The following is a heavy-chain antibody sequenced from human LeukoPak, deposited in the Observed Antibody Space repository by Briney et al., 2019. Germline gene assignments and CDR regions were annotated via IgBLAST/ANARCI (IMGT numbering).Heavy chain of an antibody. CDR3: ARAYDFWSGYYWGYFDY. CDR2: ISSSGSTI. J-gene: IGHJ4*02. CDR1: GFTFSDYY. V-gene: IGHV3-11*01. Sequence: GGSLRLSCAASGFTFSDYYMSWIRQAPGKGLEWVSYISSSGSTIYYADSVKGRFTISRDNAKNSLYLQMNSLRAEDTAVYYWARAYDFWSGYYWGYFDYWGQGTLVTVSS. D-gene: IGHD3-3*01.